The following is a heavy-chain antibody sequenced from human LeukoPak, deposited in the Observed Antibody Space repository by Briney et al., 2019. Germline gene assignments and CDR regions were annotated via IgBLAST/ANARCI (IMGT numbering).Heavy chain of an antibody. CDR3: ASSSYSSGWYGPGYYYYMDV. CDR2: IYYSGST. J-gene: IGHJ6*03. V-gene: IGHV4-59*01. Sequence: ETLSLTCTVSGGSISSYYWSWIRQPPGKGLEWIGYIYYSGSTNYNPSHKSRVTISVDTSKNQFSLKLSSVTAADTAVYYCASSSYSSGWYGPGYYYYMDVWGKGTTVTVSS. D-gene: IGHD6-19*01. CDR1: GGSISSYY.